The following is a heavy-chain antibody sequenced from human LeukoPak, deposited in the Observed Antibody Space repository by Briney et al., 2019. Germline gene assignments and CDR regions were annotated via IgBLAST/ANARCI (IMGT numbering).Heavy chain of an antibody. CDR2: IYYSGST. CDR1: GGSISSSSYY. CDR3: ARNPTYYDLWSGPTHFDY. Sequence: PSETLSLTYTVSGGSISSSSYYWGWIRQPPGKGLEWIGSIYYSGSTYYNPSLKSRVTISVDTSKNQFSLKLSSVTAADTAVYYCARNPTYYDLWSGPTHFDYWGQGTLVTVSS. D-gene: IGHD3-3*01. V-gene: IGHV4-39*01. J-gene: IGHJ4*02.